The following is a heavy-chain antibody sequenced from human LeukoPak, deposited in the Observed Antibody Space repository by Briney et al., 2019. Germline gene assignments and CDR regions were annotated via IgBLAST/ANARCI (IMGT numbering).Heavy chain of an antibody. D-gene: IGHD5-24*01. J-gene: IGHJ4*02. CDR3: ARGVEMATIVIYYFDY. CDR2: INHSGST. CDR1: GGSFSGYY. V-gene: IGHV4-34*01. Sequence: SETLSLTCAVYGGSFSGYYWSWIRHPPGKGLEWIGEINHSGSTNYNPSLKSRVTISVDTSKNQFFLKLSFVTAADTAVYYCARGVEMATIVIYYFDYWGQGTLVTVSS.